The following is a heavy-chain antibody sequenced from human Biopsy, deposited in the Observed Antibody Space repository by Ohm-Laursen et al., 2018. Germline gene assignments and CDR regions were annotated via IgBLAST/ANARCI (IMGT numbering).Heavy chain of an antibody. Sequence: SLRLSCAASGFTFSSHAMSWVRQAPGKGLECVSVINGSGGGTYYADPVKGRFTISRDNSKNTLYLQMNSLRGEDTAVYYCAKCMTGGSNYYFHHCGQGTLVTVSS. D-gene: IGHD2-8*01. CDR1: GFTFSSHA. V-gene: IGHV3-23*01. J-gene: IGHJ4*02. CDR2: INGSGGGT. CDR3: AKCMTGGSNYYFHH.